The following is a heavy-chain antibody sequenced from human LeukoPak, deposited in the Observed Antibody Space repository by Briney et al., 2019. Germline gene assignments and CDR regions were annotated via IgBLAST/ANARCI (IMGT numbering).Heavy chain of an antibody. CDR1: GFTFSSYW. CDR3: AREGLSIAAAGPDY. Sequence: QTGGSQTLFCAASGFTFSSYWKHWVRQAPGKGLVWVSRINSDGSNTNYADSVKGRFTISRDNAKNTLYLQMNSLRAEDTAVYYCAREGLSIAAAGPDYWGQRT. J-gene: IGHJ4*02. CDR2: INSDGSNT. V-gene: IGHV3-74*01. D-gene: IGHD6-13*01.